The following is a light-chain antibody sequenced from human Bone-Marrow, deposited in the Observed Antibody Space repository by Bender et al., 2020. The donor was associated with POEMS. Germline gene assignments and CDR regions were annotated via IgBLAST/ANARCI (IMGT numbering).Light chain of an antibody. J-gene: IGLJ1*01. V-gene: IGLV2-14*02. Sequence: QSALTQPASVSGSPGQSITISCTGTGSDVGTYKLVSWYQQHPGKAPRLLIYEVSRRPSGVSHRFSGSKSGNTASLTISGLQAEDEADYFCISYTDSSTYVFGTGTKVTVL. CDR2: EVS. CDR1: GSDVGTYKL. CDR3: ISYTDSSTYV.